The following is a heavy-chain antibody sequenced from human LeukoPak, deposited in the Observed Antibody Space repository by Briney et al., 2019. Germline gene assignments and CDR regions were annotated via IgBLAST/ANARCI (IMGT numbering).Heavy chain of an antibody. V-gene: IGHV4-34*01. D-gene: IGHD4-11*01. J-gene: IGHJ3*02. CDR3: ARTTVTTDDAFDI. CDR1: GGFFSAYY. CDR2: INHSGST. Sequence: SETLSLTCAVYGGFFSAYYWSWIRQPPGKGLEWIGEINHSGSTNYDPSLKSRVTISVDTSKNQFSLKLSSVTAADTAVYYRARTTVTTDDAFDIWGQGTMVTVSS.